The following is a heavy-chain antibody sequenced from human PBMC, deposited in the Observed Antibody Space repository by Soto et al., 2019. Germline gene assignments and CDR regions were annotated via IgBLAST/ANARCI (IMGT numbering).Heavy chain of an antibody. J-gene: IGHJ5*01. CDR3: ARLIGNSWLDS. D-gene: IGHD2-8*01. CDR1: GDSVSTNSAT. Sequence: SQTLSLTCPISGDSVSTNSATWDWIRHSPSRGLEWLGRTYYRSNWYTDYAVPVKGRITISPDTSNNQLSLQLNSVTPDDTAVYYCARLIGNSWLDSWGQGTLVTVSS. V-gene: IGHV6-1*01. CDR2: TYYRSNWYT.